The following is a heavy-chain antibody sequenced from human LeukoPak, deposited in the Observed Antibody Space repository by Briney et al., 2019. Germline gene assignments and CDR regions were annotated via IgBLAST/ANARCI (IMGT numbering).Heavy chain of an antibody. CDR2: INPNSGGT. J-gene: IGHJ5*02. V-gene: IGHV1-2*02. CDR3: ARDIVGATEGWFDP. Sequence: PGASVKVSCKASGYTFTGYYMHWVRQAPGQGLEWMGWINPNSGGTNYAQKFQGRVTMTRDTSISTAYMELSRLRSDDTAVYYCARDIVGATEGWFDPWGQGTLVTVSS. D-gene: IGHD1-26*01. CDR1: GYTFTGYY.